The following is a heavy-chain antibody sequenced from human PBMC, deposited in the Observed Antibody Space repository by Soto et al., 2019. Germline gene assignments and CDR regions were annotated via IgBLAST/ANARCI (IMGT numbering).Heavy chain of an antibody. CDR1: GFTFNKYG. V-gene: IGHV3-23*01. CDR3: AKDLFCSGASCYTSDYYGLDV. Sequence: GGSLRLSCAASGFTFNKYGMQWVRQAPGKGLEWVAVISGSGGSTYYADSVKGRFTISRDNSKNTLYLQMNSLRAEDTAVYYCAKDLFCSGASCYTSDYYGLDVWGLGTTVTVSS. CDR2: ISGSGGST. D-gene: IGHD2-2*02. J-gene: IGHJ6*02.